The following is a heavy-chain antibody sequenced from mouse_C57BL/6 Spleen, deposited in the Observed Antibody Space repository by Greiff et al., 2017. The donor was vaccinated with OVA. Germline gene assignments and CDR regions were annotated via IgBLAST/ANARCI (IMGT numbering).Heavy chain of an antibody. CDR2: IRNKANGYTT. J-gene: IGHJ2*01. CDR1: GFTFTDYY. Sequence: DVHLVESGGGLVQPGGSLSLSCAASGFTFTDYYMSWVCQPPGKALEWLGFIRNKANGYTTEYSASVKGRFTISRDNSQSILYLQMNALRAEDSATYYCARRRSSGFFDYWGQGTTRTVSS. V-gene: IGHV7-3*01. CDR3: ARRRSSGFFDY. D-gene: IGHD3-2*02.